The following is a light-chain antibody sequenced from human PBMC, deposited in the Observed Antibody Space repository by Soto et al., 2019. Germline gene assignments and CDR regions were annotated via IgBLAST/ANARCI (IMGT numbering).Light chain of an antibody. CDR3: QQYGSSLAWT. J-gene: IGKJ1*01. Sequence: EIVLTQSPGTLSLSPGERATLSCRASQSFSSSYLAWYQQKPGQAPRLLIYGASSRATGIPDRFSGSGSGTDFTLTISRLESEDFAVYYCQQYGSSLAWTFGQGTKVDIK. CDR2: GAS. CDR1: QSFSSSY. V-gene: IGKV3-20*01.